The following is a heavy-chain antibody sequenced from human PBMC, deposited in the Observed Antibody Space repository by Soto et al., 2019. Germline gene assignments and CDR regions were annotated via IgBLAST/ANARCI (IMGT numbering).Heavy chain of an antibody. D-gene: IGHD2-15*01. Sequence: RIKSKTDGGTTDYAAPVKGRFTISRDDSKNTLYLQMNSLKTEDTAVYYCTTRYGFHRDLLSFPTQRSSDL. J-gene: IGHJ2*01. CDR2: IKSKTDGGTT. V-gene: IGHV3-15*01. CDR3: TTRYGFHRDLLSFPTQRSSDL.